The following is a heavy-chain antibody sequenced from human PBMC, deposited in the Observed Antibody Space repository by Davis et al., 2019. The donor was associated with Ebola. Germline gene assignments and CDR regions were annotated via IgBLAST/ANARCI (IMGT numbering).Heavy chain of an antibody. V-gene: IGHV3-33*06. Sequence: DSVKGRFTISRDNSKNTLYLQMNSLRAEDTAVYYCAKDMAAQKYYYYGMDVWGKGTTVTVSS. CDR3: AKDMAAQKYYYYGMDV. J-gene: IGHJ6*04. D-gene: IGHD6-6*01.